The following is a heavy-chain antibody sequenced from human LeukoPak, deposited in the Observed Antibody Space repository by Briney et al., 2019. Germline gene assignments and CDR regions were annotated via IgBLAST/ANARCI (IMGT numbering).Heavy chain of an antibody. V-gene: IGHV4-34*01. CDR1: GGSFSGFY. CDR3: ASGILGSRTTVSY. D-gene: IGHD2-21*01. Sequence: SETLSLTCAVYGGSFSGFYWTWIRQPPGKGLEWIGEINHSGSTNYSPSFKSRVTISVDPSKNQFSLTLTSVTAADTAIYYCASGILGSRTTVSYWGQGTLVTVSS. CDR2: INHSGST. J-gene: IGHJ4*02.